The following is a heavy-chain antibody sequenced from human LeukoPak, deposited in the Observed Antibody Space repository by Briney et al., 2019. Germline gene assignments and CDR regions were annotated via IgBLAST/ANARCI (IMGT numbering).Heavy chain of an antibody. CDR2: IHYSGGT. CDR3: ARHRGRYYDSGSYYYFDY. Sequence: SETLSLTCTVSGGSISSDGYYWSWIRQHPGKGLEWIGYIHYSGGTNYNPSLKSRVTTSVDTSKNHFSLNLSSVTAADTAVYYCARHRGRYYDSGSYYYFDYWGQGTLVTVSS. CDR1: GGSISSDGYY. J-gene: IGHJ4*02. D-gene: IGHD3-10*01. V-gene: IGHV4-31*03.